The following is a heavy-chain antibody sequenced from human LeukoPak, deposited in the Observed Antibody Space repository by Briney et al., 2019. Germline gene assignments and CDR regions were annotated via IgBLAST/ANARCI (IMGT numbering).Heavy chain of an antibody. CDR2: INPNSGGT. D-gene: IGHD3-10*01. V-gene: IGHV1-2*02. CDR3: ARDGLYYYGSGSYMAY. CDR1: GGTFSSYA. J-gene: IGHJ4*02. Sequence: ASVKVSCKASGGTFSSYAISWVRQAPGQGLEWMGWINPNSGGTNYAQKFQGRVTMTRDTSISTAYMELSRLRSDDTAVYYCARDGLYYYGSGSYMAYWGQGTLVTVSS.